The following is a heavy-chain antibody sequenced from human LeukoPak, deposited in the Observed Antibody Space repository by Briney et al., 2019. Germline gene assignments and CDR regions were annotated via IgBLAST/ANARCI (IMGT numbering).Heavy chain of an antibody. D-gene: IGHD6-13*01. J-gene: IGHJ4*02. CDR3: AKDRRQQLYYSDY. CDR1: GFTFSDSG. CDR2: IRYDGSDK. V-gene: IGHV3-30*02. Sequence: GGSLRLSCAASGFTFSDSGMHWVRQAPGKGLEWVAFIRYDGSDKYYADSVKGRFTISRDNSKNTLYLQMNSLRAEDTAMYYCAKDRRQQLYYSDYWGQGTLVTVSS.